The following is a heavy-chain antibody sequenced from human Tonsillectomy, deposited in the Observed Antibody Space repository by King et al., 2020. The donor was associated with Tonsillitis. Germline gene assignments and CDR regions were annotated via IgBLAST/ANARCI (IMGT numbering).Heavy chain of an antibody. Sequence: VQLVESGAEVKRPGSSVKVSCKSSGGTFSSHVFSWVRQAPGQGLEWMGGIIPMYGPLTYAQNFRGRVTITAAESTSTAYMELCSLRPEETAVYYCSLLEDYYMDVWGTGTTVTVSS. CDR2: IIPMYGPL. J-gene: IGHJ6*03. CDR1: GGTFSSHV. CDR3: SLLEDYYMDV. D-gene: IGHD5-24*01. V-gene: IGHV1-69*01.